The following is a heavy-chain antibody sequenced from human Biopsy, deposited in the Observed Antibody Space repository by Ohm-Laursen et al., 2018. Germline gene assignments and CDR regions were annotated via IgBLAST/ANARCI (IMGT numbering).Heavy chain of an antibody. V-gene: IGHV4-59*08. D-gene: IGHD2-21*01. Sequence: TLSLTCAVSGGSISSDYWSWIRQTPGKGLEWIGYIYYSGSTNYNPSLKSRVTISVDTSKNQFSLTLASVTAADTAVYFCARHVVLTKPRRAFDIWGQGTVVTVSS. CDR2: IYYSGST. J-gene: IGHJ3*02. CDR3: ARHVVLTKPRRAFDI. CDR1: GGSISSDY.